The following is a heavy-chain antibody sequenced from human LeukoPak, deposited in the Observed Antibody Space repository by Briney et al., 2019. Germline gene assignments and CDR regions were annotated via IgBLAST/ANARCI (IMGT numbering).Heavy chain of an antibody. CDR1: GFTFSSYA. CDR2: ISYDGSHK. CDR3: ARVTRENSGHTKFDY. D-gene: IGHD5-12*01. J-gene: IGHJ4*02. Sequence: GGSLRLSCAASGFTFSSYAMHWVRQAPGKGLEWVAVISYDGSHKYYADSVKGRFTISRDNSKNTLYLQMNSLRAEDTAVYYCARVTRENSGHTKFDYWGQGTLVTVSS. V-gene: IGHV3-30-3*01.